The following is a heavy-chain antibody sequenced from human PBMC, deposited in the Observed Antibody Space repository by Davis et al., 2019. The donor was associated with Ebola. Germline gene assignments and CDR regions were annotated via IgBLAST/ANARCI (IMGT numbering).Heavy chain of an antibody. D-gene: IGHD2-15*01. Sequence: LRLSCAVSGGSISSGDYSWSWIRQPPGKGLEWIGYIYHSGSTYHNPSLKSRVTISVDRSKNQFSLKLNSVTAADTAVYYCARGGEYCRGGSCYPNWFDPWGQGTLVTVSS. CDR1: GGSISSGDYS. CDR2: IYHSGST. CDR3: ARGGEYCRGGSCYPNWFDP. V-gene: IGHV4-30-2*01. J-gene: IGHJ5*02.